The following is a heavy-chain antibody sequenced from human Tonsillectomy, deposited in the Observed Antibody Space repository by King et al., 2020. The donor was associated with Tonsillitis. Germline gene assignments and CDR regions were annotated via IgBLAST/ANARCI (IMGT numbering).Heavy chain of an antibody. Sequence: PLQESGPGLVKPSQTLSLTCTVSGGSISSGEYYWRWIRQPPGEGLEWIGFIYHSGSTYYNPSLKSRVTISIDTSKNQFSLNLISVTAADTAVYFCAREFWSGKGHDYFDYWGQGTLVTVSS. CDR1: GGSISSGEYY. J-gene: IGHJ4*02. D-gene: IGHD3-3*01. V-gene: IGHV4-30-4*01. CDR3: AREFWSGKGHDYFDY. CDR2: IYHSGST.